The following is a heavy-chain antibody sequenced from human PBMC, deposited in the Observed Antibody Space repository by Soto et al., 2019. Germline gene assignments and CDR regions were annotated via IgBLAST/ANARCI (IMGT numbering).Heavy chain of an antibody. Sequence: ASVKVSCKASGYTFTSYAMHWVRQAPGQRLEWMGWINAGNGNTKYSQKFQGRVTITRDTSASTAYMELSSLRSEDTAVYYCARDIWGDYYDSSGYFDYWGQGTLVTVSS. CDR1: GYTFTSYA. J-gene: IGHJ4*02. CDR2: INAGNGNT. V-gene: IGHV1-3*01. D-gene: IGHD3-22*01. CDR3: ARDIWGDYYDSSGYFDY.